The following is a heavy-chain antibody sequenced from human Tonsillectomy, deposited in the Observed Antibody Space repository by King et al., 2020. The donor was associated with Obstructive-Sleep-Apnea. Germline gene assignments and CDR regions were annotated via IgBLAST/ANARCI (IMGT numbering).Heavy chain of an antibody. J-gene: IGHJ4*02. CDR1: GFSLSNTRMG. CDR2: IFSNDEK. D-gene: IGHD6-19*01. Sequence: TLKESGPVLVKPTETLTLTCTVSGFSLSNTRMGVSWIRQPPGKALEWLAHIFSNDEKSYSTSLRSSLTISKDTSKSQVVLTMTNMDPVDTATNYCARIRTVAGTIVFDYWGQGTLVTVSS. V-gene: IGHV2-26*01. CDR3: ARIRTVAGTIVFDY.